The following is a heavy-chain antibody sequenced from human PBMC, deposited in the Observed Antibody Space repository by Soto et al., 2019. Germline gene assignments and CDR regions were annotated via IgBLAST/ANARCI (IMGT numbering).Heavy chain of an antibody. CDR2: ITSSGSYI. D-gene: IGHD2-2*01. V-gene: IGHV3-21*01. CDR1: GPTFSTYG. Sequence: DVQLVESGGGLVKPGGSLRLSCVASGPTFSTYGMNWIRQTPGKGLEWVSSITSSGSYIHYADSVQGRFTVSRDNAKNSIYLQMNRLRVEDTAVYFCARDESAGSSTSNWGQGTLVTVSS. CDR3: ARDESAGSSTSN. J-gene: IGHJ4*02.